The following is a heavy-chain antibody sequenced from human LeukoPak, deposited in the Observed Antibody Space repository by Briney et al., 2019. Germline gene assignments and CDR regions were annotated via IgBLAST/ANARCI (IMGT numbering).Heavy chain of an antibody. J-gene: IGHJ6*04. CDR3: ARVRGYCSSTSCSSPYYYYGMDV. Sequence: SVKVSCKASGGTFSSYAVSWVRQAPGQGLEWMGGIIPIFGTANYAQKFQGRVTITADESTSTAYMELSSLRSEDTAVYYCARVRGYCSSTSCSSPYYYYGMDVWGEGTTVTVSS. CDR1: GGTFSSYA. CDR2: IIPIFGTA. V-gene: IGHV1-69*13. D-gene: IGHD2-2*01.